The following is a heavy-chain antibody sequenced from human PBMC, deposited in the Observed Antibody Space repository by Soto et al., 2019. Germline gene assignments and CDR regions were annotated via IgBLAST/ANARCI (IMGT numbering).Heavy chain of an antibody. J-gene: IGHJ5*02. CDR1: GGSISSGGYY. CDR3: ARELFGRSVWFDP. CDR2: IYYSGST. V-gene: IGHV4-61*08. D-gene: IGHD3-10*01. Sequence: SETLSLTCTVSGGSISSGGYYWSWIRQHSGKGLEWIGYIYYSGSTNYNPSLKSRVTISVDTSKNQFSLKLSSVTAADTAVYYCARELFGRSVWFDPWGQGTLVTVSS.